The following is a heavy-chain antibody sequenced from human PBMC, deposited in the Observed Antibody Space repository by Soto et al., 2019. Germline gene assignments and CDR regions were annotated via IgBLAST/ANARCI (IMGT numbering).Heavy chain of an antibody. J-gene: IGHJ2*01. CDR2: ISGGGDRT. D-gene: IGHD2-2*01. V-gene: IGHV3-23*01. Sequence: VSGGGLVQPGGSLRLSCVGSGFTFINYAMNWVRQTPGKGLEWVSTISGGGDRTFDADTVKGRFTISRDNSKNTVNSQMNSLRADDTAVYYCARKVLGSTSRPDWWYFDLWGRGTLVTVSS. CDR3: ARKVLGSTSRPDWWYFDL. CDR1: GFTFINYA.